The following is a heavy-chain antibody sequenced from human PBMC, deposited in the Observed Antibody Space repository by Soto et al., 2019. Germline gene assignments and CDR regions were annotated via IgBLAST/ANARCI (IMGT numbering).Heavy chain of an antibody. Sequence: PGGSLRLSCAASGFTFDDYAMHWVRQAPGKGPEWVSGISWDSTSIGYADSVKGRFTISRDNSKNTLYLQMNSLRAEDTAVYYCARALTYYYDIAYWGQGTLVTVSS. D-gene: IGHD3-22*01. J-gene: IGHJ4*02. CDR2: ISWDSTSI. CDR1: GFTFDDYA. CDR3: ARALTYYYDIAY. V-gene: IGHV3-9*01.